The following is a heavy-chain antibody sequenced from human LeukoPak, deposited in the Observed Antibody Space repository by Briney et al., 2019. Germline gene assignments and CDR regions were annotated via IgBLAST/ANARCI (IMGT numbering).Heavy chain of an antibody. Sequence: SETLSLTCTVSGGSISSYYWSWIRQPPGKGLEWIGYIYTSGSTNYNPSLKSRVTISVDTSKNQFSLKLSSVTAADTAVSYCARQRGYDFWSGYLYYYYYYYMDVWGKGTTVTVSS. CDR1: GGSISSYY. D-gene: IGHD3-3*01. V-gene: IGHV4-4*09. CDR2: IYTSGST. J-gene: IGHJ6*03. CDR3: ARQRGYDFWSGYLYYYYYYYMDV.